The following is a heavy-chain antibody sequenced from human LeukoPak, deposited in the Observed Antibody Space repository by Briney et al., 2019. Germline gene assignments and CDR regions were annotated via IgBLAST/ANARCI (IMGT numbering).Heavy chain of an antibody. J-gene: IGHJ4*02. D-gene: IGHD5-12*01. Sequence: GGSLRLSCAASGFTFSSYGMHWVRQAPGTGLEWVAVISYDGSNKYYADSVKGRFTISRDNSKNTLYLQMNSLRAEDTAVYYCAKSTYSGYNIYYFDYWGQGTLVTVSS. CDR1: GFTFSSYG. CDR2: ISYDGSNK. V-gene: IGHV3-30*18. CDR3: AKSTYSGYNIYYFDY.